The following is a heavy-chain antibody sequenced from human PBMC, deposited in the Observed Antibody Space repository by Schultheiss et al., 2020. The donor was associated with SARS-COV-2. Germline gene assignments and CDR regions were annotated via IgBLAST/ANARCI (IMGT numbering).Heavy chain of an antibody. CDR2: ISYDGSNK. CDR1: GFTFSSYG. D-gene: IGHD6-13*01. CDR3: AKDPQGRSSWPHYYYYGMDV. J-gene: IGHJ6*02. Sequence: GESLKISCAASGFTFSSYGMHWVRQAPGKGLEWVAVISYDGSNKYYADSVKGRFTISRDNSKNTLYLQMNSLRAEDTAVYYCAKDPQGRSSWPHYYYYGMDVWGQGTTVTVSS. V-gene: IGHV3-30*18.